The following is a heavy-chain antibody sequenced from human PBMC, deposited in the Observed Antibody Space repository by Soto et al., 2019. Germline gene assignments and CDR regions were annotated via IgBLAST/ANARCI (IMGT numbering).Heavy chain of an antibody. Sequence: SETLSLTCTVSGGSISSSSYYWGWIRQPPGKGLEWIGSIYYSGSTYYNPSLKSRVTISVDTSKNQFSLKLSSVTAADTAVYYCAGQTYYYDSSGYYSDTRLDYWGQGTLVTVSS. D-gene: IGHD3-22*01. V-gene: IGHV4-39*01. J-gene: IGHJ4*02. CDR3: AGQTYYYDSSGYYSDTRLDY. CDR1: GGSISSSSYY. CDR2: IYYSGST.